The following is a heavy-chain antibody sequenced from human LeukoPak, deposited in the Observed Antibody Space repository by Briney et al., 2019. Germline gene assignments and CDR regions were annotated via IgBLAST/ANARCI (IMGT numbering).Heavy chain of an antibody. J-gene: IGHJ4*02. D-gene: IGHD3-22*01. Sequence: PSETLSLTCAVYGGSFSGYYWSWIRQPPGKGLEWIGEINHSGSTNYNPSLKSRVTISVDTSKNQFSLKLSSVTAADTAVYYCARGRGVVVTRFDYWGRGTLVTVSS. CDR1: GGSFSGYY. V-gene: IGHV4-34*01. CDR2: INHSGST. CDR3: ARGRGVVVTRFDY.